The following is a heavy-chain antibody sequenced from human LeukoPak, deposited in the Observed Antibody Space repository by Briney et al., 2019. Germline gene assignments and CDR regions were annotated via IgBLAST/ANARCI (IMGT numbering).Heavy chain of an antibody. J-gene: IGHJ5*02. V-gene: IGHV1-46*01. D-gene: IGHD3-22*01. Sequence: ASVKVSCKASGFSFTDYYMHWVRQAPGQGLEWMGIINPSGDSTNYAQRFQGRVTMTRDTSTSTVYMELSSLRSEDTAVYYCARDNSDSDSGAYYWWFDPWGQGTLVTVSS. CDR3: ARDNSDSDSGAYYWWFDP. CDR1: GFSFTDYY. CDR2: INPSGDST.